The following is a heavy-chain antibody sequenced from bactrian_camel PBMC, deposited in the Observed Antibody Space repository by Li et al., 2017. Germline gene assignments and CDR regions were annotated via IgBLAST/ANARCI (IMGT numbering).Heavy chain of an antibody. CDR2: IGSDGST. CDR1: GYAYSDGYC. D-gene: IGHD5*01. CDR3: AVDQYRSWARTCWGANY. Sequence: HVQLVESGGGSVQAGGSLRLSCVVSGYAYSDGYCLGWFRQAPGKEREGVATIGSDGSTTYADSVKGRFTISKDNVKNTLYLQMNSLKPEDSAMYCCAVDQYRSWARTCWGANYWGQGTQVTVS. J-gene: IGHJ4*01. V-gene: IGHV3S55*01.